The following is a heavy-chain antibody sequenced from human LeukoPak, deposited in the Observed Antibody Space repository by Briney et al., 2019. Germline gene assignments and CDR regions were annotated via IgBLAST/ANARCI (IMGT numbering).Heavy chain of an antibody. V-gene: IGHV4-38-2*02. CDR1: GGSISSYY. CDR2: IYHSGRT. D-gene: IGHD5-12*01. Sequence: PSETLSLTCTVSGGSISSYYWVWIRQPPGKGLEWIGSIYHSGRTYYNPSLKSLVTISVDTSKNQFSLKLSSVTAADTAVYYCARVPGEQYSGYGYFDYWGQGTLVTVSS. J-gene: IGHJ4*02. CDR3: ARVPGEQYSGYGYFDY.